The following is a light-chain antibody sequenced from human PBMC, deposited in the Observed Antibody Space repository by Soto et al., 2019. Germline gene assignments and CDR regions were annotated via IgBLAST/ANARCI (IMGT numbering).Light chain of an antibody. CDR1: QSVSNK. V-gene: IGKV3-15*01. J-gene: IGKJ2*01. Sequence: IIMTQSPATLSVSPGDRATLSCRASQSVSNKLAWYQQKPGQAPRLLIYGASSRATGVPTRFSGSGSGTEFTLTINSLQSEDFAVYYCQQYDNWPPYTFGQGTKVEIK. CDR3: QQYDNWPPYT. CDR2: GAS.